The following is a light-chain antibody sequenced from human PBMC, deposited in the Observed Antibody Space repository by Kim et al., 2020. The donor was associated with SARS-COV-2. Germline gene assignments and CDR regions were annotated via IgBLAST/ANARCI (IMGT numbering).Light chain of an antibody. Sequence: QSALTQPASVSGSHGQSITISCTGTSSDVGGYNYVSWYKQHPGKAPKLMIYDVSNRPSGVSNRFSGSKFGNTASLTISGRQAEDEADYYCSSYTSSSAFVFGTGTKVTVL. J-gene: IGLJ1*01. CDR1: SSDVGGYNY. CDR3: SSYTSSSAFV. CDR2: DVS. V-gene: IGLV2-14*01.